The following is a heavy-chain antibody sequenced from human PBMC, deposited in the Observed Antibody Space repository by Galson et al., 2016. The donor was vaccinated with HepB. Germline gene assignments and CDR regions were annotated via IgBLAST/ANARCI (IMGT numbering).Heavy chain of an antibody. CDR2: TFYGSKWYY. J-gene: IGHJ5*02. V-gene: IGHV6-1*01. CDR1: GDSVSNNSAA. D-gene: IGHD2-15*01. Sequence: CAISGDSVSNNSAAWNWIRQSPSRGLEWLGRTFYGSKWYYEYGASVKGRITINADTSKNQFSLQLNSVTPEDTASYYCARAASGRGDWFDPWGRETLVTVSS. CDR3: ARAASGRGDWFDP.